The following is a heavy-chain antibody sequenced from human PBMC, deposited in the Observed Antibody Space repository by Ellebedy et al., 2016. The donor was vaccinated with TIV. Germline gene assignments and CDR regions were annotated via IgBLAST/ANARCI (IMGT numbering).Heavy chain of an antibody. V-gene: IGHV1-69*13. CDR3: ARGHHIAYCGGDCYSGAFDI. Sequence: SVKVSXXASGGTFSSYAISWVRQAPGQGLEWMGGIIPIFGTANYAQKFQGRVTITADESTSTAYMELSSLRSEDTAVYYCARGHHIAYCGGDCYSGAFDIWGRGTMVTVSS. D-gene: IGHD2-21*02. CDR1: GGTFSSYA. CDR2: IIPIFGTA. J-gene: IGHJ3*02.